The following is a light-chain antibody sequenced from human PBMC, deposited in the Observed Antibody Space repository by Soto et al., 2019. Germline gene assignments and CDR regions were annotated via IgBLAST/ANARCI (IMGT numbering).Light chain of an antibody. CDR3: QQRSNWPSYT. V-gene: IGKV3-11*01. J-gene: IGKJ2*01. Sequence: EIVLTQSPATLSLSPGERATLSCRASQSVSSYLAWYQQKPGQAPRRLIYDASNRATGIPARFSGSGSGTDFTLTISSLEPEDFAVYYCQQRSNWPSYTFGQGTKLEIK. CDR2: DAS. CDR1: QSVSSY.